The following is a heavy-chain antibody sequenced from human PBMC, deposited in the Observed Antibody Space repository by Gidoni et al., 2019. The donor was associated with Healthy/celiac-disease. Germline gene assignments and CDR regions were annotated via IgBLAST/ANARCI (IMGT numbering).Heavy chain of an antibody. Sequence: EVQLLESGGGLVQPGGSLRLSCAASGFTFSSYAMSWVRQAPGKGPEWVSAISGSGGSTYYADSVKGRFTISRDNSKNTLYLQMNSLRAEDTAVYYCAKNLHPHYDILTGSSPGFDYWGQGTLVTVSS. CDR1: GFTFSSYA. D-gene: IGHD3-9*01. CDR3: AKNLHPHYDILTGSSPGFDY. CDR2: ISGSGGST. V-gene: IGHV3-23*01. J-gene: IGHJ4*02.